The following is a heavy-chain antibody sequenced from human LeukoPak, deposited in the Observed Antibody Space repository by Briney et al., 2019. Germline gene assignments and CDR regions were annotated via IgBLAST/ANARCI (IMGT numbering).Heavy chain of an antibody. CDR1: GYSISSGYY. D-gene: IGHD3-10*01. V-gene: IGHV4-38-2*02. CDR3: ARGRRFRGDQRGYFDY. J-gene: IGHJ4*02. CDR2: INHSGST. Sequence: SETLSLTCTVSGYSISSGYYWGWIRQPPGKGLEWIGEINHSGSTNYNPSLKSRVTISVDTSKNQFSLKLSSVTAADTAVYYCARGRRFRGDQRGYFDYWGQGTLVTVSS.